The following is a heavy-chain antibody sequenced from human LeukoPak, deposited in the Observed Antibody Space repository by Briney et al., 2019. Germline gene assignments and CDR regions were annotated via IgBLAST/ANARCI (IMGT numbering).Heavy chain of an antibody. CDR3: ARGYCGGDCYGD. CDR2: IDGSSSHI. J-gene: IGHJ1*01. CDR1: GFSFSNYA. D-gene: IGHD2-21*02. Sequence: GGSLRLSCAASGFSFSNYAMNWVRQAPGKGLEWVSSIDGSSSHIYYADSVKGRFTISRDNTKSSLYLQMNSLRAEDMAVYHCARGYCGGDCYGDWGQGTLVTVSS. V-gene: IGHV3-21*01.